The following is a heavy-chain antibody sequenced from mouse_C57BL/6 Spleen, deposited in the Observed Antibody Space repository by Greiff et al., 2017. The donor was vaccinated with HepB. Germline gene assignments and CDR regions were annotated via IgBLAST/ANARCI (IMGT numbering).Heavy chain of an antibody. Sequence: QVQLQQPGAELVKPGASVKLSCKASGYTFTSYWMHWVKQRPGRGLEWIGRIDPNSGGNKYNEKFKSKATLTVDKPSSTAYMQLSSRTSENSAVYYCAKWGAYYDYDDGSSFDDWGQGTTLTVSS. D-gene: IGHD2-4*01. CDR1: GYTFTSYW. CDR3: AKWGAYYDYDDGSSFDD. V-gene: IGHV1-72*01. CDR2: IDPNSGGN. J-gene: IGHJ2*01.